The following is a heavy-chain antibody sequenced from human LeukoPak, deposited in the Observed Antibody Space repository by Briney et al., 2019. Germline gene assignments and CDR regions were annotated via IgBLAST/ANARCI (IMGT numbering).Heavy chain of an antibody. CDR3: ASWRRYNWNDEFDY. V-gene: IGHV1-69*01. J-gene: IGHJ4*02. Sequence: SVKVSCKASGGTFSSYAISWVRQAPGQGLEWMGGIIPVFGTANYAQKFQGRVTITADESTSTAYMELSSLRSEDTAVYYCASWRRYNWNDEFDYWGQGTLVTVSS. CDR2: IIPVFGTA. D-gene: IGHD1-1*01. CDR1: GGTFSSYA.